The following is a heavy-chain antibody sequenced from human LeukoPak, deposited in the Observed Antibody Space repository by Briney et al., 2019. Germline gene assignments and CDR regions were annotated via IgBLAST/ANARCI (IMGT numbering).Heavy chain of an antibody. Sequence: GGSLRLSCAVSGFTFSSYSMNWVRQAPGKGLEWVANIKLDGSEKYYVDSVKGRFTISRDNAKKSLYLQMNSLRDEDTAVYYCARDFFAFGGVIALLDYWGQGTLVTVSS. CDR2: IKLDGSEK. D-gene: IGHD3-16*02. J-gene: IGHJ4*02. CDR1: GFTFSSYS. CDR3: ARDFFAFGGVIALLDY. V-gene: IGHV3-7*01.